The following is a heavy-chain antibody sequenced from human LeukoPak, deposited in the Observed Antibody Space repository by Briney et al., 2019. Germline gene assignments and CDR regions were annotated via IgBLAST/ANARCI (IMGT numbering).Heavy chain of an antibody. CDR2: VYQTGDT. CDR1: GGSMNNYY. J-gene: IGHJ3*01. D-gene: IGHD3-16*01. CDR3: ARRWVYDKRAFDA. Sequence: KPSETLSLTCIVSGGSMNNYYWSWFRQPPGKGLEWIAYVYQTGDTRYNPSLKSRVSISLDMSKNQFSLKVSSVTATDTAVYYCARRWVYDKRAFDAWGQGTMVTVSS. V-gene: IGHV4-59*08.